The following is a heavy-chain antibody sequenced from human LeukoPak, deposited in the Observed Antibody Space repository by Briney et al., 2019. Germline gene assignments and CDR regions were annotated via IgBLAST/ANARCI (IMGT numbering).Heavy chain of an antibody. CDR2: IYHSGST. CDR3: ARSPWIQLWLGAFDI. CDR1: GYSISSGYY. D-gene: IGHD5-18*01. Sequence: SETLSLTCAVSGYSISSGYYWGWIRQPPGKGLEWIGSIYHSGSTYYNPSLKSRVTISIDTSKNQFSLKLSSVTAADTAVYYCARSPWIQLWLGAFDIWGQGTMVTVSS. J-gene: IGHJ3*02. V-gene: IGHV4-38-2*01.